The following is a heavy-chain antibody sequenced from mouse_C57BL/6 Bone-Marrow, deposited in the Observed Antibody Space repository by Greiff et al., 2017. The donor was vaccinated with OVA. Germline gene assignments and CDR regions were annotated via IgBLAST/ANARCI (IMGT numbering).Heavy chain of an antibody. CDR1: GYTFTSYG. CDR3: ARRGTTMVHYFDY. J-gene: IGHJ2*01. D-gene: IGHD2-1*01. V-gene: IGHV1-81*01. Sequence: QVQLKQSGAELARPGASVKLSCKASGYTFTSYGISWVKQRTGQGLEWIGEIYPRSGNTYYHEKFKGKATLTADKSSSTAYMELRSLTSEDSAVYFCARRGTTMVHYFDYRGQGTTLTGSS. CDR2: IYPRSGNT.